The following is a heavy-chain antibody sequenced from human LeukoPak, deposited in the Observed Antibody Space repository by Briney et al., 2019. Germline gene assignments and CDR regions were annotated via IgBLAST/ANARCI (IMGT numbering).Heavy chain of an antibody. CDR1: AFIFSGHW. Sequence: GGSLRLSCEGSAFIFSGHWMNWVRQTPGKGLEWVASIKEDGSERQYVDSVKGRFSISRDNTKGSLFLQLNSLRAEDTAVYYCAKEARTIFGVVVRPKGYFDYWGQGTLVTVSS. J-gene: IGHJ4*02. CDR2: IKEDGSER. CDR3: AKEARTIFGVVVRPKGYFDY. V-gene: IGHV3-7*03. D-gene: IGHD3-3*01.